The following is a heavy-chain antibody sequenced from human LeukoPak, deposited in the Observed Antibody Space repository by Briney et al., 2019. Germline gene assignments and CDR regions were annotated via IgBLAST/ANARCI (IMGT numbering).Heavy chain of an antibody. CDR3: ARDSGIMGYSYGFGY. CDR2: IIPIFGTA. CDR1: GGTFSSYA. J-gene: IGHJ4*02. Sequence: ASVKVSCKAPGGTFSSYAISWVQQAPGQGLEWMGGIIPIFGTANYAQKFQGRVTITADESTSTAYMELSSLRSEDTAVYYCARDSGIMGYSYGFGYWGQGTLVTVSS. D-gene: IGHD5-18*01. V-gene: IGHV1-69*13.